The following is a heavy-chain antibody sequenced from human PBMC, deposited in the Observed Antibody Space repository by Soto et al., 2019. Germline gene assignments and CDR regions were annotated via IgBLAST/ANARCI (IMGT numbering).Heavy chain of an antibody. Sequence: QVQLVESGGGVVQPGRSLRLSCAASGFTFSSYAMHWVRQAPGKGLEWVAVISYDGSNKYYADSVKGRFTISRDNSKNALYRQMNGRRAVDTAVYGCARLYGDYGAAFDIWGQGRMVAVSS. CDR2: ISYDGSNK. D-gene: IGHD4-17*01. V-gene: IGHV3-30-3*01. CDR3: ARLYGDYGAAFDI. CDR1: GFTFSSYA. J-gene: IGHJ3*02.